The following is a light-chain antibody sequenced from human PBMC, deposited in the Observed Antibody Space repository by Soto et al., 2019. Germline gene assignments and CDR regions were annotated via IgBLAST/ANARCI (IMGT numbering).Light chain of an antibody. CDR3: LQHNSYPLP. V-gene: IGKV1-17*01. Sequence: SQITQPQSAMSASLGDRVTITCRASQGIRNDLGWYQRKPGKAPKRLIYAASSLQSGVPSRFSGSGSGTEFTLTISSLQPEDFAPYYCLQHNSYPLPFGGGTKVDI. CDR2: AAS. J-gene: IGKJ4*01. CDR1: QGIRND.